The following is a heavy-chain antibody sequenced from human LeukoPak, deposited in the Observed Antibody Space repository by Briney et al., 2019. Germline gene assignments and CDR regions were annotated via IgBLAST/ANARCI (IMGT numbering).Heavy chain of an antibody. J-gene: IGHJ4*02. CDR2: IYTGGTT. CDR1: GGSINNYY. Sequence: PSETLSLTCIVSGGSINNYYWSWIRQPAGKGLEWIGRIYTGGTTNYNPSLKSRVTISVDTSKNQFSLRLSSVTAADTAVYYCARGRRWLQVFDYWGQGTLVTVSS. CDR3: ARGRRWLQVFDY. V-gene: IGHV4-4*07. D-gene: IGHD5-24*01.